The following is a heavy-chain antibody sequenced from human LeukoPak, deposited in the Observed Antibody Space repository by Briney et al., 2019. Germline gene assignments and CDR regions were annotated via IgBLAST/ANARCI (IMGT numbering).Heavy chain of an antibody. V-gene: IGHV3-66*01. J-gene: IGHJ3*02. CDR2: IYSGGST. CDR3: ARGLHTYTIFGVGNDAFDI. Sequence: GGSLRLSCAASGFTVGSNYMSWVRQAPGKGLEWVSVIYSGGSTYYADSVKGRFTISRDNSKNTLYLQMNSLRAEDTAVYYCARGLHTYTIFGVGNDAFDIWGQGTMVTVSS. CDR1: GFTVGSNY. D-gene: IGHD3-3*01.